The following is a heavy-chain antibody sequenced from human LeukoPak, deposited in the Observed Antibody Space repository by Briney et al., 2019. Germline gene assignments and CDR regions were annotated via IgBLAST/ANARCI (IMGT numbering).Heavy chain of an antibody. CDR2: IYYSGST. D-gene: IGHD3-3*01. CDR1: GGSISSYY. J-gene: IGHJ6*02. Sequence: SETLSLTCTVSGGSISSYYWSWIRQPPGKGLEWIGYIYYSGSTNYNPSLKSRVTISVDTSKNQFSLKLSSVTAADTAVYYCARGRLRFLEWGAMDVWGQRTTVTVSS. CDR3: ARGRLRFLEWGAMDV. V-gene: IGHV4-59*01.